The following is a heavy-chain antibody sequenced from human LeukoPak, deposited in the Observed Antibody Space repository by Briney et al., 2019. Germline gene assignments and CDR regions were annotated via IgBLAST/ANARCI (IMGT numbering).Heavy chain of an antibody. J-gene: IGHJ4*02. V-gene: IGHV3-7*05. D-gene: IGHD5-12*01. CDR3: ATLGAYDRFDS. CDR2: IKQDGSEK. CDR1: GFTFSRDW. Sequence: GGSLRPSCAASGFTFSRDWMTWVRQAPGKGLEWVANIKQDGSEKYYVDSVKGRFTISRDNAKNSLYLQMNSLRAEDTAVYYCATLGAYDRFDSWGQGTLVTVSS.